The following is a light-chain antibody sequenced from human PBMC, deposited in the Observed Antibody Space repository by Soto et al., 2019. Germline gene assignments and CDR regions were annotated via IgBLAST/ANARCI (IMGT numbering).Light chain of an antibody. CDR2: DVR. J-gene: IGLJ1*01. Sequence: QSALTQPRSVSGSPGQSVTISCTGTSIDVGGYNSVSWYQHHPDKAPKLIIYDVRKRPSGVPDRFSGSKSGKTASLTISGLQSEDETDYYCCSYAGSYTYVFGTGTKVTVL. CDR1: SIDVGGYNS. CDR3: CSYAGSYTYV. V-gene: IGLV2-11*01.